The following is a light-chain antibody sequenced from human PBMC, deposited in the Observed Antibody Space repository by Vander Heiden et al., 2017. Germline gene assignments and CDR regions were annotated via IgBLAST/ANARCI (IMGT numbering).Light chain of an antibody. CDR2: DVS. J-gene: IGLJ3*02. CDR1: SNDVGGYNY. Sequence: QSALTPPAPVPGSPGQSLTISCTGTSNDVGGYNYVSWYQQHPGKAPKIIIFDVSNRPLGVSNRFSGSKSGNTASLTISGLHAEDEADYYCSSYTGSSTLGVFGGGTKLTVL. CDR3: SSYTGSSTLGV. V-gene: IGLV2-14*03.